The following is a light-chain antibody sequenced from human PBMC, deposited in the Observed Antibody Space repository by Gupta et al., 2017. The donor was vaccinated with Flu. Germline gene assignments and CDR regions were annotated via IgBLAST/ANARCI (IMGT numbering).Light chain of an antibody. J-gene: IGLJ2*01. CDR3: CAYAGSSTLI. Sequence: QSALTQPASVSDSPGQSITLSCSGTSSAFGSYDLVSWFQQHPGKAPKLMIYEGTKRPSGVSNRFTGSKSGTTAYLTISGLQAEDEAHYYCCAYAGSSTLIFGSGTKLTVL. CDR1: SSAFGSYDL. V-gene: IGLV2-23*01. CDR2: EGT.